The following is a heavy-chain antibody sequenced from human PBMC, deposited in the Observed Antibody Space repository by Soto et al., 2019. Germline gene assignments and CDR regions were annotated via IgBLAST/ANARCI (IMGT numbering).Heavy chain of an antibody. D-gene: IGHD2-2*01. V-gene: IGHV5-51*01. Sequence: PGESLKISCKGSGYSFTSYWIGWVRQMPGKGLEWMGIIYPGDSDTRYSPSFQGQVTISADKSISTAYLQWSSLKASDTAMYYCARSPLINPAQDIVVVPAAILYWGQGTLVTVSS. CDR1: GYSFTSYW. CDR3: ARSPLINPAQDIVVVPAAILY. J-gene: IGHJ4*02. CDR2: IYPGDSDT.